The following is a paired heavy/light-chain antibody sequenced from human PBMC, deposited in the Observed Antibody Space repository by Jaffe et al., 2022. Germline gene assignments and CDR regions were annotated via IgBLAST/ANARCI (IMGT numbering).Heavy chain of an antibody. V-gene: IGHV5-51*03. CDR1: GYMFSNSW. Sequence: EVILVQSAVEVRKPGEALNISCKTSGYMFSNSWIGWVRQTTGKGLEWLGSLYPGDSDTRYSSSFQGRVTILADKSINTAYLQWKSLRASDTALYYCVRTGGDGYIDAFDVWGQGTMVIVSS. CDR2: LYPGDSDT. J-gene: IGHJ3*01. CDR3: VRTGGDGYIDAFDV. D-gene: IGHD5-12*01.
Light chain of an antibody. CDR1: QTVSIW. V-gene: IGKV1-5*03. CDR2: KTS. J-gene: IGKJ1*01. Sequence: DIQMTQSPSTLSASVGDRVTITCRASQTVSIWLAWYQEKPGKAPKVLISKTSNLASGVPARFSGSGSGTEFTLTISSLQPDDFATYYCQQYNTYDHSSRTFGQGTKVEIK. CDR3: QQYNTYDHSSRT.